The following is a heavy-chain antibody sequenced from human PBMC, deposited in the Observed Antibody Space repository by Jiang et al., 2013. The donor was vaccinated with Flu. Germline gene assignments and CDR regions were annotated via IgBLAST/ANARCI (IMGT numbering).Heavy chain of an antibody. CDR2: IHTNEST. V-gene: IGHV4-61*02. CDR3: AREGRRSGSFY. Sequence: YGSGLVKPSQTLSLTCTVSGDSMDSGSYFWSWIRQPAGKGLEWIGRIHTNESTKYNPSLESRVSISIDTSKNQFSLKLSSVAAADTAVYFCAREGRRSGSFYWGQGTLVAVSS. J-gene: IGHJ4*02. CDR1: GDSMDSGSYF. D-gene: IGHD1-26*01.